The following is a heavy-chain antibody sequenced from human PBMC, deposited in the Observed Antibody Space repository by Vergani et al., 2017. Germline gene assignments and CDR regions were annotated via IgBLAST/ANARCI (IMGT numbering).Heavy chain of an antibody. CDR1: GGSFSGYY. V-gene: IGHV4-34*01. CDR3: ARGRHCSSTSGYYFLEWFPPFDY. D-gene: IGHD2-2*01. CDR2: INHSGST. Sequence: QVQLQQWGAGLLKPSETLSLTCAVYGGSFSGYYWSWIRQPPGKGLEWIGEINHSGSTNYNPSLKSRVTISVDTSKNQFSLKLSSVTAADTAVYYCARGRHCSSTSGYYFLEWFPPFDYWGQGTLVTVSS. J-gene: IGHJ4*02.